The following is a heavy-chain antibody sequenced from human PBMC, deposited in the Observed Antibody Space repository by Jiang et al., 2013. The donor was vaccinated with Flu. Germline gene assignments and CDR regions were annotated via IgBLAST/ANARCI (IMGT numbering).Heavy chain of an antibody. J-gene: IGHJ4*02. CDR1: GYTFTSYT. D-gene: IGHD1-26*01. V-gene: IGHV1-3*01. CDR2: INAGNGNT. Sequence: GAEVKKPGASVKVSCKASGYTFTSYTMHWVRRAPGQRLEWMGWINAGNGNTNYAQKLQGRVTMTTDTSTSTAYMELRSLRSDDTAVYYCARDNSYAWELLGYYFDYWGQGTLVTVSS. CDR3: ARDNSYAWELLGYYFDY.